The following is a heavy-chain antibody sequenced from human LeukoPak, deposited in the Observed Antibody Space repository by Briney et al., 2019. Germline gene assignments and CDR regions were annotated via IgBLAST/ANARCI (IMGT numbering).Heavy chain of an antibody. Sequence: SETLSLTCTVSGGSISSYYWSWIRQPPGKGLEWIGYIYYSGSTNYNPSLESRVTISVDTSKNQFSLKLSSVTAADTAVYYCARGTPYDFWSGYYNYYYYMDVWGKGTTVTVSS. D-gene: IGHD3-3*01. V-gene: IGHV4-59*01. CDR3: ARGTPYDFWSGYYNYYYYMDV. CDR2: IYYSGST. CDR1: GGSISSYY. J-gene: IGHJ6*03.